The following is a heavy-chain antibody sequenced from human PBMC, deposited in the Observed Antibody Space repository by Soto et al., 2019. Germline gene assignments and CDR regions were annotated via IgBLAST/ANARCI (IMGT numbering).Heavy chain of an antibody. J-gene: IGHJ6*02. V-gene: IGHV6-1*01. D-gene: IGHD6-19*01. CDR3: ARISGWYVGDDYYGMDV. Sequence: SQTLSLTFAISGDSVSSNSAAWNRIRQSPSRGLEWLGRTYYRSKWYNDYAVSVKSRITINPDTSKNQFSLQLNSVTPEDTAVYYCARISGWYVGDDYYGMDVWGQGTTVTVSS. CDR2: TYYRSKWYN. CDR1: GDSVSSNSAA.